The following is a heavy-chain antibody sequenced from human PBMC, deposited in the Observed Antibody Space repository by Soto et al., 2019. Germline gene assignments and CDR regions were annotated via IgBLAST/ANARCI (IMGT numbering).Heavy chain of an antibody. Sequence: QLLESGPGLVKPSETLSLTCTVSGGSISSSSYYWGWIRQPPGKGLEWIGSIYYSGSTYYNPSLKSRVTISVDTSKNQFSLKLSSVTAADTAVYYCARLFSSSWYLPWFDPWGQGTLVTVSS. CDR2: IYYSGST. D-gene: IGHD6-13*01. J-gene: IGHJ5*02. CDR3: ARLFSSSWYLPWFDP. CDR1: GGSISSSSYY. V-gene: IGHV4-39*01.